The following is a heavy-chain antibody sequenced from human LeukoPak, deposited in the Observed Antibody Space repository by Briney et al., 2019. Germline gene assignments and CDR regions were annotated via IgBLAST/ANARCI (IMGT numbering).Heavy chain of an antibody. V-gene: IGHV3-21*01. D-gene: IGHD3-10*01. CDR2: ISSSSSYI. CDR1: GFTFSSYS. CDR3: AREVGGSGSYYDY. Sequence: GGSLRLSCAASGFTFSSYSMNWVRQAPGKGLEWVSSISSSSSYIYYADSVKGRFTISRDNAKNSLYLQMNSLRAEDTAVYYCAREVGGSGSYYDYWGQGTLVTVSS. J-gene: IGHJ4*02.